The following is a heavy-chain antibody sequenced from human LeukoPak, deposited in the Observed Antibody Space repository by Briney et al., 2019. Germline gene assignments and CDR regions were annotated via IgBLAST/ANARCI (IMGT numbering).Heavy chain of an antibody. Sequence: GGSLRLSCAASGFTFSSYGMHWVRQAPGKGLEWVAFIRYDGSNKYYADSVKGRFTISRDNSKNTLYLQMNSLRAEDTAVYYCAKDHCSSTSCYFLDYWGQGTLVTVSS. CDR2: IRYDGSNK. CDR1: GFTFSSYG. CDR3: AKDHCSSTSCYFLDY. D-gene: IGHD2-2*01. J-gene: IGHJ4*02. V-gene: IGHV3-30*02.